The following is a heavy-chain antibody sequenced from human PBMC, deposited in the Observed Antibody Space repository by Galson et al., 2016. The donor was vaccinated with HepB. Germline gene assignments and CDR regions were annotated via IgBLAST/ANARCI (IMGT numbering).Heavy chain of an antibody. Sequence: SLRLSCAASGFTFDDSAMHWVRQTPGKGLEWVSGIYYNSDRIGYADSVRGRFTISRDNARNSLYLQMISPEPEDSALYYCVRDMAPGGAGVWGQGTTVTVSS. CDR1: GFTFDDSA. CDR3: VRDMAPGGAGV. J-gene: IGHJ6*02. CDR2: IYYNSDRI. D-gene: IGHD3-16*01. V-gene: IGHV3-9*01.